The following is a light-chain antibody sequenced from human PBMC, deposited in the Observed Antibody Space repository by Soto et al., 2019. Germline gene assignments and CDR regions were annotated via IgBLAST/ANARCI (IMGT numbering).Light chain of an antibody. CDR2: DAF. CDR3: QQYYSHPLT. J-gene: IGKJ4*01. Sequence: AIRMTQSPSSLSAFTGDRVTITCRASQYIDNYLAWYQQQPGKAPKFLIYDAFTLQRGVPSRFSGSASGTEFTLSITSLQSEDFEAYYWQQYYSHPLTFGGGTKVEIK. CDR1: QYIDNY. V-gene: IGKV1-8*01.